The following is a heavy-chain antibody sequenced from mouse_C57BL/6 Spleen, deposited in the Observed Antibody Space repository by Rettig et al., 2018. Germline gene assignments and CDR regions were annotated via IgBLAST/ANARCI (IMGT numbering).Heavy chain of an antibody. D-gene: IGHD2-3*01. J-gene: IGHJ1*03. CDR2: INPSTGGT. V-gene: IGHV1-42*01. CDR3: ARGDGYWYVDV. CDR1: GYSFTGYY. Sequence: EVQLQQSGPELVKPGASVKISCKASGYSFTGYYMNWVKQSPEKSLEWIGEINPSTGGTTYNQKFKAKATLTVDKASSTAYMQLKSLTSEDSAVYYCARGDGYWYVDVWGTGTTVTVSS.